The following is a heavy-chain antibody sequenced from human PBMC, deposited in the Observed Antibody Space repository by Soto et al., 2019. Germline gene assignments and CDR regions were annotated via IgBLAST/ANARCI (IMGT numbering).Heavy chain of an antibody. J-gene: IGHJ5*02. V-gene: IGHV3-23*01. Sequence: EVQLLESGGGLVQPGGSLRLSCAASGLTFSDCAMYWVPQAPGKCLEWVASISAAGGGETYYEDSAKGWFAISRDHSKNTPYMEMKSLGAEVSAVYYCAKKGTETVVQSWLDPWGQGTLVSVSS. CDR3: AKKGTETVVQSWLDP. D-gene: IGHD1-1*01. CDR2: ISAAGGGET. CDR1: GLTFSDCA.